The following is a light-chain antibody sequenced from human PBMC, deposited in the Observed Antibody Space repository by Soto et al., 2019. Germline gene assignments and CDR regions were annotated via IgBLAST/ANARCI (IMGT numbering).Light chain of an antibody. CDR1: QSVSRN. J-gene: IGKJ4*01. CDR3: QQYNNWPPLA. V-gene: IGKV3-15*01. Sequence: EIVMTQSPATLSVSPGERVTLSCRASQSVSRNLAWYQQIPGQAPRLLIYGASTRATGITARFSGSGSGTEFTLAISLLQSEDVAVYYWQQYNNWPPLAFGGGTKVEIK. CDR2: GAS.